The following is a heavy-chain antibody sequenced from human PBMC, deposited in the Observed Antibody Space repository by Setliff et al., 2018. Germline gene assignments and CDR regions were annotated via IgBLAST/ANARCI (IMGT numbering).Heavy chain of an antibody. CDR1: GYTFTNYG. CDR2: INNYNFNT. V-gene: IGHV1-18*01. D-gene: IGHD1-26*01. J-gene: IGHJ5*02. Sequence: ASVKVSCKASGYTFTNYGITWVRQAPGQGLEWIGWINNYNFNTNYAQKFQGRVTMTTDTSTSTAHMELRSLRSDDTAVYFCARDNTILGATDHWGQGTLVTVSS. CDR3: ARDNTILGATDH.